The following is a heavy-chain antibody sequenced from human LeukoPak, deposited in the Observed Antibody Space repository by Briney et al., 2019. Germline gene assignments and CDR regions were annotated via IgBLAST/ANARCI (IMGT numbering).Heavy chain of an antibody. CDR3: ARWGEVYWYFDL. CDR1: GGSISSGSYY. V-gene: IGHV4-61*02. D-gene: IGHD3-16*01. J-gene: IGHJ2*01. CDR2: IYTSGST. Sequence: SETLSLTCTVSGGSISSGSYYWSWIRQPAGKGLEWIGRIYTSGSTNYNPSLKSRVTISVDTSKNQFSLKLSSVTAADTAVYYCARWGEVYWYFDLWGRGTLVTVSS.